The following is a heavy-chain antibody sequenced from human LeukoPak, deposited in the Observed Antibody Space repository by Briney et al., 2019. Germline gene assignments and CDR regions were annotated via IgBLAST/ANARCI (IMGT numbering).Heavy chain of an antibody. D-gene: IGHD6-19*01. CDR2: INPNSGGT. CDR1: GYTFTGYY. J-gene: IGHJ4*02. CDR3: AITTGYSSGWYVY. Sequence: ASVKVSCKASGYTFTGYYMHWVRQAPGQGLEWMGRINPNSGGTNYAQKFQGRVTMTRDTSISTAYMELSRLRSDDTAVYYYAITTGYSSGWYVYWGQGTLVTVSS. V-gene: IGHV1-2*06.